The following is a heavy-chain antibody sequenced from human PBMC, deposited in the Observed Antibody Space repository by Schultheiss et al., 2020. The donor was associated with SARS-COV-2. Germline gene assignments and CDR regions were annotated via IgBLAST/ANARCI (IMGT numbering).Heavy chain of an antibody. CDR1: GFTFSSYG. CDR2: IWYDGSNK. Sequence: GGSLRLSCAASGFTFSSYGMHWVRQAPGKGLEWVAVIWYDGSNKYYADSVKGRFTISRDNSKNTLYLQMNSLRAEDTAVYYCAKGYRDCSSTSCFAWYYYYMDVWGKGTTVTVSS. D-gene: IGHD2-2*01. V-gene: IGHV3-33*06. CDR3: AKGYRDCSSTSCFAWYYYYMDV. J-gene: IGHJ6*03.